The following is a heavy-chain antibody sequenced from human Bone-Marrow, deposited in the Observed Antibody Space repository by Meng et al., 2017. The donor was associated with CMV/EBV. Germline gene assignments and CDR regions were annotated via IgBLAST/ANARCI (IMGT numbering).Heavy chain of an antibody. Sequence: SVKVSCKASGGTFSSYAISWVRQAPGQGLEWMGGIIPILGIANYAQKFQGRVTITADKSTSTAYMELSSLRSEDTAVYYCATARPGGWYFSHWGQGTLVTVSS. CDR1: GGTFSSYA. J-gene: IGHJ4*02. CDR2: IIPILGIA. V-gene: IGHV1-69*10. CDR3: ATARPGGWYFSH. D-gene: IGHD6-19*01.